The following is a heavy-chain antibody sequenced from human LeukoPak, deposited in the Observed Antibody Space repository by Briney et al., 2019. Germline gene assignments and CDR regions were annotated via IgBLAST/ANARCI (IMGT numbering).Heavy chain of an antibody. J-gene: IGHJ4*02. V-gene: IGHV3-15*01. Sequence: GGSLRLSCAASGFTFSSYSMNWVRQAPGKGLEWVGRIKSKTDGGTTDYAAPVKGRFTISRDDSKNTLDLQMNSLKTEDTAVYYCTTYSSIQLFDYWGQGTLVTVPS. CDR2: IKSKTDGGTT. CDR3: TTYSSIQLFDY. D-gene: IGHD6-13*01. CDR1: GFTFSSYS.